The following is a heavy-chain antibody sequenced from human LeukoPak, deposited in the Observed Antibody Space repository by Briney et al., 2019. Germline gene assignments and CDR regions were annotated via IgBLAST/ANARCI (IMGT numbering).Heavy chain of an antibody. V-gene: IGHV4-39*02. CDR2: IYYSGST. CDR1: GGSISGSSYY. CDR3: ARGSYDILTGYSTLGEY. Sequence: SETLSLTCTVSGGSISGSSYYWGWIRQPPGKGLEGIGSIYYSGSTYYKPSLKSRVTISLDTSKNHFYLKLSSVTAADTAVYYCARGSYDILTGYSTLGEYWGQGTLVTVSS. J-gene: IGHJ4*02. D-gene: IGHD3-9*01.